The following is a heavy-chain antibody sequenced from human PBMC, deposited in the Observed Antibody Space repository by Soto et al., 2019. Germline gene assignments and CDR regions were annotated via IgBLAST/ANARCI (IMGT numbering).Heavy chain of an antibody. J-gene: IGHJ4*02. V-gene: IGHV3-21*01. D-gene: IGHD6-13*01. CDR2: ISSSSSYI. Sequence: GGSLRLSCAASGFTFSSYSMNWVRQAPGKGLEWVSSISSSSSYIYYADSVKGRFTISRDNAKNSLYLQMNSLRAEDTAVYYCARGGGDSSSWPSDFDYWGQGTLVTVSS. CDR3: ARGGGDSSSWPSDFDY. CDR1: GFTFSSYS.